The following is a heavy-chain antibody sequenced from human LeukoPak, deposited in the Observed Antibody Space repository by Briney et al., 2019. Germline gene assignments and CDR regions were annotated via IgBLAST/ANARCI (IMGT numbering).Heavy chain of an antibody. CDR3: ARPRSSGYYSGAFDI. CDR2: IYYSGST. J-gene: IGHJ3*02. V-gene: IGHV4-39*01. CDR1: GGSISSSSYY. D-gene: IGHD3-22*01. Sequence: SETLSLTCTVSGGSISSSSYYWGWIRQPPGKGLEWIGSIYYSGSTYYNPSLKSRVTISVDTSKNQFSLKLSSVTAAHTAVYSCARPRSSGYYSGAFDIWGQGTMVTVSS.